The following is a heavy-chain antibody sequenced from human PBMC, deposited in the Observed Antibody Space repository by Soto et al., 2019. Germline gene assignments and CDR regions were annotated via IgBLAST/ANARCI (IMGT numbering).Heavy chain of an antibody. J-gene: IGHJ6*02. D-gene: IGHD2-2*02. Sequence: GASVKVSCKASGYTFSGYYIHWLRQAPGQGLEWMRWINPNSGGTNYAQKFQGRVTVTRDTPISTAYMELSRLTSDDTAVYYCARSLTEGYCTITGCYTRPLYGMDVWGQGTTVTVSS. CDR1: GYTFSGYY. CDR3: ARSLTEGYCTITGCYTRPLYGMDV. CDR2: INPNSGGT. V-gene: IGHV1-2*02.